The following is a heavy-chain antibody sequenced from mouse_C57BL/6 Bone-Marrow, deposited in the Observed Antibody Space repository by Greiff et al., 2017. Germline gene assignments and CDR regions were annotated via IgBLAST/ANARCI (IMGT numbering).Heavy chain of an antibody. D-gene: IGHD2-1*01. Sequence: EVKLMESGGDLVKPGGSLKLSCAASGFTFSSYGMSWVRQTPDKRLEWVATISSGGSYTYYPDSVKGRFTINRDNAKNTLYLQMSSLKSEDTAMYYCARPPYGNFYYAMDYWGQGTSVTVSS. CDR2: ISSGGSYT. V-gene: IGHV5-6*01. J-gene: IGHJ4*01. CDR3: ARPPYGNFYYAMDY. CDR1: GFTFSSYG.